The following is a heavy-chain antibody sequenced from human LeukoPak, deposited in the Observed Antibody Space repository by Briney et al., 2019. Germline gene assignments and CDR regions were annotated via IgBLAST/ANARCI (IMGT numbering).Heavy chain of an antibody. Sequence: SETLSLTCTVSGGSISSSSYYWGWTRQPPGKGLEWIGSIYYSGSTYYNPSLKSRVTISVDTSKNQFSLKLSSVTAADTAVYYCARKRPWGLSRYFDYWGQGTLVTVSS. J-gene: IGHJ4*02. CDR2: IYYSGST. D-gene: IGHD7-27*01. CDR1: GGSISSSSYY. V-gene: IGHV4-39*01. CDR3: ARKRPWGLSRYFDY.